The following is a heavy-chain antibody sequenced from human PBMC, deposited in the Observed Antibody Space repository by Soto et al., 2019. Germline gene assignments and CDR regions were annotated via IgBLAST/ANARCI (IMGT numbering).Heavy chain of an antibody. Sequence: GGSLRLSCAASGCTFSSYAMSWVRQAPGKGLEWVSAISGSGGSTYYADSVKGRFTISRDNSKNTLYLQMNSLRAEDTAVYYCANVLLPLLWFGEMDVWGKGTTVTVSS. V-gene: IGHV3-23*01. CDR3: ANVLLPLLWFGEMDV. D-gene: IGHD3-10*01. J-gene: IGHJ6*04. CDR1: GCTFSSYA. CDR2: ISGSGGST.